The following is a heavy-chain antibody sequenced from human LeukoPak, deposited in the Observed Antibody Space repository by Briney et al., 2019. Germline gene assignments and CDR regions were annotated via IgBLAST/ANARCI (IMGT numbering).Heavy chain of an antibody. CDR3: AKGDDILTGYYIGLDY. Sequence: PGGSLRLSCAASGFTFSSYWMHWVRQAPGRGLVWVSRINSDGSSTRYADSVKGRFTISRDNAKNSLYLQMNSLRAEDTAVYYCAKGDDILTGYYIGLDYWGQGTLVTVSS. D-gene: IGHD3-9*01. V-gene: IGHV3-74*01. CDR2: INSDGSST. J-gene: IGHJ4*02. CDR1: GFTFSSYW.